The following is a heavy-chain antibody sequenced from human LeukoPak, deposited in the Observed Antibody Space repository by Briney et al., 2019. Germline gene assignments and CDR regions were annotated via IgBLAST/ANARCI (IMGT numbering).Heavy chain of an antibody. Sequence: ASVKVSCKASGYTFTGYYMHWVRQAPGQGLEWMGWINPNSGGTNYAQKFQGRVTMTRDTSISTAYMELCRLRSDDTAVYYCARAKSLRITIFGVVTNPPDYWGQGTLVTVSS. V-gene: IGHV1-2*02. CDR3: ARAKSLRITIFGVVTNPPDY. D-gene: IGHD3-3*01. J-gene: IGHJ4*02. CDR1: GYTFTGYY. CDR2: INPNSGGT.